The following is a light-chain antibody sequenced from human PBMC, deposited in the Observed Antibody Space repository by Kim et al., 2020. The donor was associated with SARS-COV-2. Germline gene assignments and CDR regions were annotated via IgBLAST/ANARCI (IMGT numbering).Light chain of an antibody. CDR3: ISYAGSNNWV. J-gene: IGLJ3*02. Sequence: HSVPISYTGTRSDVGCYNYVSWYQQHPGKAPKLMIYEVSTRPSGVPHRFSGSKSGDTASLTVSGLQAEDEADYYCISYAGSNNWVFGGGTQLTVL. V-gene: IGLV2-8*01. CDR2: EVS. CDR1: RSDVGCYNY.